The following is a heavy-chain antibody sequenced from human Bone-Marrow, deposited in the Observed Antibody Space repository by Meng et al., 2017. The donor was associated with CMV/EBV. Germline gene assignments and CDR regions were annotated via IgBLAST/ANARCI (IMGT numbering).Heavy chain of an antibody. CDR3: HLGTLGSGPSDY. V-gene: IGHV3-23*01. Sequence: ATSGLTFRSYAMNWVRQAPGKGLEWVADVSSRGDITYYADSVKGRFTISRDNSKNTVHLQMNSLRAEDTAVYYCHLGTLGSGPSDYWGQGTLVTVSS. CDR2: VSSRGDIT. CDR1: GLTFRSYA. J-gene: IGHJ4*02. D-gene: IGHD3-10*01.